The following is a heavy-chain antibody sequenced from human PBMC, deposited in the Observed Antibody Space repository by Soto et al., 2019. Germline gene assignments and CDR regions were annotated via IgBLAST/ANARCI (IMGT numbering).Heavy chain of an antibody. CDR3: ASLSGWSDYYYYGMDV. V-gene: IGHV3-48*02. J-gene: IGHJ6*02. D-gene: IGHD6-19*01. Sequence: GSLRLSCAASGFTFSSYSMNWVRQAPGKGLEWVSYISSSSSTIYYADSVKGRFTISRDNAKNSLYLQMNSLRDEDTAVYYCASLSGWSDYYYYGMDVWGQGTTVTVSS. CDR2: ISSSSSTI. CDR1: GFTFSSYS.